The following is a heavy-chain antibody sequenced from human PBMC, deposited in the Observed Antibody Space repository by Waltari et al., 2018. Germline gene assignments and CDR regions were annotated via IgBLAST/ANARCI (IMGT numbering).Heavy chain of an antibody. CDR3: ARAGLYCSGGSCWGVFDI. V-gene: IGHV4-59*01. CDR1: GGSISNYF. J-gene: IGHJ3*02. Sequence: QVQLQESGPGLVKPSETLSLTCSVSGGSISNYFWSWIREPPGKGLEWIGYIYYSGSTNYNPSLKSRVTISVDTSKNQFSLKLSSVTAADTALYYCARAGLYCSGGSCWGVFDIWGQGTMVTVSS. D-gene: IGHD2-15*01. CDR2: IYYSGST.